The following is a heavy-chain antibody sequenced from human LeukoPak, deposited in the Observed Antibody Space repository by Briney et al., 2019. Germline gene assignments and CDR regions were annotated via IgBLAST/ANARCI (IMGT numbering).Heavy chain of an antibody. CDR3: AREGDGSGTYYEYYFDY. Sequence: ASVKVSCKASGYTFTSYYMHWVRQAPGQGLEWMGIINPSGGSTSYAQKFQGRVTMTRDTSTSTVYMELSSLRSEDTAVYYCAREGDGSGTYYEYYFDYWGQGTLVTVSS. J-gene: IGHJ4*02. D-gene: IGHD3-10*01. V-gene: IGHV1-46*01. CDR2: INPSGGST. CDR1: GYTFTSYY.